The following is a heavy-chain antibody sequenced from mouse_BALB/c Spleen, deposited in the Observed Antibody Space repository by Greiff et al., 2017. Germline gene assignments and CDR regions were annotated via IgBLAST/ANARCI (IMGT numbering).Heavy chain of an antibody. J-gene: IGHJ3*01. Sequence: VQLQESGPGLVAPSQSLSITCTVSGFSLTGYGVNWVRQPPGKGLEWLGMIWGDGSTDYNSALKSRLSISKDNSKSQVFLKMNSLQSGDTARYYCARDRVGRVLPFGYWGQGTLVTVSA. V-gene: IGHV2-6-7*02. CDR1: GFSLTGYG. CDR2: IWGDGST. D-gene: IGHD1-1*01. CDR3: ARDRVGRVLPFGY.